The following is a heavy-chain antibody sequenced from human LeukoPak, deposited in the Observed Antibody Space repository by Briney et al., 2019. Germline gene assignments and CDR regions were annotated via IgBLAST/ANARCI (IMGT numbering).Heavy chain of an antibody. CDR3: AKQGAVRQDYYMDV. CDR2: IIPIFGTT. J-gene: IGHJ6*03. Sequence: GSSVNVSCKASGSSFSNYAITWVRQAPGQGLEWMGRIIPIFGTTTYAQKFQGGVTITADMGSNTAYLEVTRLTSEDTALYFCAKQGAVRQDYYMDVWGNGTTVTVSS. V-gene: IGHV1-69*06. CDR1: GSSFSNYA. D-gene: IGHD3-16*01.